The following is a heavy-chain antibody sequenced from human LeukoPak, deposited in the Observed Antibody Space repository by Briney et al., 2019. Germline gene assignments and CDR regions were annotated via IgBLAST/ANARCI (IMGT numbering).Heavy chain of an antibody. V-gene: IGHV3-74*01. J-gene: IGHJ4*02. D-gene: IGHD3-3*01. CDR2: INSDGSSI. CDR3: ARGGARADFWNGYSDS. Sequence: PGGSLRLSCAASGFTFSSYWMHWVRQAPGKGLVWVSRINSDGSSITYADSVKGRFTISRDNAKNTLYLQMNSLRAEDTAVFYCARGGARADFWNGYSDSWGQGTLVTVSS. CDR1: GFTFSSYW.